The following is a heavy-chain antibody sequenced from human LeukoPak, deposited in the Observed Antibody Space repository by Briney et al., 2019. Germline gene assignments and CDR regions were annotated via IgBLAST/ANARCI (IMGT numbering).Heavy chain of an antibody. Sequence: SETLSLTCTVSGGSISSYYWSWIRQPPGKGLEWIGYIYYSGSTNYNPSLKSRVTISVDTSKNQFSLKLSSVTAADTAVYYCARIAAAAGRYYYYYVDVWGKGTTVTVSS. V-gene: IGHV4-59*01. CDR2: IYYSGST. CDR1: GGSISSYY. J-gene: IGHJ6*03. D-gene: IGHD6-13*01. CDR3: ARIAAAAGRYYYYYVDV.